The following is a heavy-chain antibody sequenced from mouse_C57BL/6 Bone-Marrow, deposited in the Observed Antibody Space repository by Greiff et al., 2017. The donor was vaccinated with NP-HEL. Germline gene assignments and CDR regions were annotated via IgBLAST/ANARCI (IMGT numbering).Heavy chain of an antibody. CDR3: ARGTTVVATPFAY. CDR1: GYSFTDYN. V-gene: IGHV1-39*01. J-gene: IGHJ3*01. CDR2: LNPNYGTT. D-gene: IGHD1-1*01. Sequence: EVQLQQSGPELVKPGASVKISCKASGYSFTDYNMNWVKQSHGKSLEWIGVLNPNYGTTSYNQKFKGKATLTVDQSSSTAYMQLNSLTSEDSAVYYGARGTTVVATPFAYWGQGTLVTVSA.